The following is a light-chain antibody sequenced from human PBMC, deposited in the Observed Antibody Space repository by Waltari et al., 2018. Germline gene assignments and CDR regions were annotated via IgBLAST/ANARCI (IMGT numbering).Light chain of an antibody. J-gene: IGKJ4*01. CDR2: DTS. V-gene: IGKV3-11*01. CDR1: QRFNMY. CDR3: QQRRNWSLT. Sequence: EIVLTQSPATLSLSPGERSTLSCMASQRFNMYLAWYQQRPGQAPRLLIYDTSNRATDIPARFSGSGSGTDFSRTISSLEPEDFAVYYCQQRRNWSLTFGGGTKVEIK.